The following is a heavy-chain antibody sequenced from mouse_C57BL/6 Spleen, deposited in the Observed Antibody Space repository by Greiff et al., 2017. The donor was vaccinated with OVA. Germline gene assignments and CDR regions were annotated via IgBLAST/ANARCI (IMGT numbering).Heavy chain of an antibody. V-gene: IGHV5-17*01. Sequence: EVQVVESGGGLVKPGGSLKLSCAASGFTFSDFGMHWVRQAPEKGLEWVAYISSGSFTIYYADTLKGRFTISRDNAKNTLFLQMTSLRSEDTAMYYCARSRLYYFDYWGQGTTLTVSS. CDR2: ISSGSFTI. CDR1: GFTFSDFG. J-gene: IGHJ2*01. CDR3: ARSRLYYFDY.